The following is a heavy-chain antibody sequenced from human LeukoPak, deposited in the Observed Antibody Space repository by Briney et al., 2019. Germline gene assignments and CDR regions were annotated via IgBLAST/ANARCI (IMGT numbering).Heavy chain of an antibody. J-gene: IGHJ3*02. D-gene: IGHD3-22*01. CDR3: ARALYDSSDSDAFDI. V-gene: IGHV3-48*03. CDR2: ISSTSGTK. CDR1: GFTFNNYE. Sequence: GGSLRLSCAASGFTFNNYEMNRVRQAPGKGLEWVSYISSTSGTKDYADSVKGRFTISRDSAKNSLYLQMNSLRAEDTAVYYCARALYDSSDSDAFDIWGQGTMVTVSS.